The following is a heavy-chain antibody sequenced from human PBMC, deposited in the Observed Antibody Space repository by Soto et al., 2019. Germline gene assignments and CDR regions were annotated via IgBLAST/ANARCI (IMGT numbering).Heavy chain of an antibody. CDR3: AQEVYCSGGSCYTGVGY. CDR1: GYTFTSYY. Sequence: ASVKVSCKASGYTFTSYYMHWVRQAPGQGLEWMGIINPSGGSTSYAQKFQGRVTMTRDTSTSTVYMELSSLRSEDTAVYYCAQEVYCSGGSCYTGVGYWGQGTLVTVSS. J-gene: IGHJ4*02. D-gene: IGHD2-15*01. V-gene: IGHV1-46*03. CDR2: INPSGGST.